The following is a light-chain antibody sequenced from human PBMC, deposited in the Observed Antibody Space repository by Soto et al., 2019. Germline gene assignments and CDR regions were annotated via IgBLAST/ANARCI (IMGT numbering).Light chain of an antibody. J-gene: IGKJ4*01. CDR1: QSVSSSY. CDR2: GAS. Sequence: EIVLTQSPGTLSLSPGERATLSCRASQSVSSSYLAWYQQKPGQAPRLLIYGASSRATGIQDRFSGSGSGTDFTLTISRLEPEDFAVYYCQQYGSSPALTFGGGTKVEIK. V-gene: IGKV3-20*01. CDR3: QQYGSSPALT.